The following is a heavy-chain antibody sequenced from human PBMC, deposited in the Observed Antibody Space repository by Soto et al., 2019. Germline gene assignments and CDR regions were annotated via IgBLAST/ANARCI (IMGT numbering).Heavy chain of an antibody. V-gene: IGHV4-34*01. CDR2: INHGRSA. CDR3: ARGDRGDYYGSINLFDP. D-gene: IGHD3-10*01. Sequence: SETLSLTCAVYYGSFSGYSWSWIRQSPGKGLEWIGEINHGRSANYNPSLKSRVTMSVDTSKNQFSLKLTSVTAADTAVYYCARGDRGDYYGSINLFDPWGQGPLVTVPS. J-gene: IGHJ5*02. CDR1: YGSFSGYS.